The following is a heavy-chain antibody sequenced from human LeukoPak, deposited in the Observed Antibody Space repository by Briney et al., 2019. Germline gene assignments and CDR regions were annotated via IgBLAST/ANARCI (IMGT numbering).Heavy chain of an antibody. CDR3: ARHSNIYYDFDY. Sequence: SETLSLTCTVSGGSISSYYWSWIRQPPGKGLEWIGYIYYSGSTNYNPSLKSRVTISVDTSKNQCSLMLSSVTAADTAVYYCARHSNIYYDFDYWGQGTLVTVSS. J-gene: IGHJ4*02. V-gene: IGHV4-59*08. CDR1: GGSISSYY. CDR2: IYYSGST. D-gene: IGHD1-26*01.